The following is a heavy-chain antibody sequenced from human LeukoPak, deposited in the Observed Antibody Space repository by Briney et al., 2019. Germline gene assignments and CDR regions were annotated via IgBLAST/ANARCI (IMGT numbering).Heavy chain of an antibody. J-gene: IGHJ6*03. Sequence: GSLRLSCAASGFTFSSYGMHWVRQAPGKGLEWVAFIRYDGSNKYYADSVKGRFTISRDNAKNSLYLQMNSLRAEDTAVYYCARVGVVVPAAIDSYYYYYMDVWGKGTTVTVSS. CDR3: ARVGVVVPAAIDSYYYYYMDV. D-gene: IGHD2-2*02. CDR1: GFTFSSYG. V-gene: IGHV3-30*02. CDR2: IRYDGSNK.